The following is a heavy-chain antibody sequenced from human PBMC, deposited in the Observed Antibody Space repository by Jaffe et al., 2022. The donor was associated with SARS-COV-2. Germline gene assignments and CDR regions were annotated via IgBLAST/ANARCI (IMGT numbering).Heavy chain of an antibody. Sequence: QVQLQESGPGLVKPSQTLSLTCTVSGGSISSGSYTWSWIRQPAGKGLEWIGRIYTSGSTNYNPSLKSRVTISVDTSKNQFSLKLTSVTAADTAVYYCAREDGYNSGGFDSWGQGTLLAVSS. CDR1: GGSISSGSYT. V-gene: IGHV4-61*02. CDR2: IYTSGST. D-gene: IGHD5-12*01. CDR3: AREDGYNSGGFDS. J-gene: IGHJ4*02.